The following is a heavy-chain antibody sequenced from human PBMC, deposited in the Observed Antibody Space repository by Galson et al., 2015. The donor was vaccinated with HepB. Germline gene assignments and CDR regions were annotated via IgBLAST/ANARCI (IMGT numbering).Heavy chain of an antibody. CDR1: GGSISSNSYS. J-gene: IGHJ6*03. CDR3: ARVGRYCSRTSCNRQLHDYYYYMDV. V-gene: IGHV4-61*02. Sequence: TLSLTCTVSGGSISSNSYSWDWIRQPAGKGLEWVGRIYTSGNTKYNPSLKSRGSMSADTSKNQFSLKLTSVTAADTAVYYCARVGRYCSRTSCNRQLHDYYYYMDVWGKGTTVTVSS. CDR2: IYTSGNT. D-gene: IGHD2-2*01.